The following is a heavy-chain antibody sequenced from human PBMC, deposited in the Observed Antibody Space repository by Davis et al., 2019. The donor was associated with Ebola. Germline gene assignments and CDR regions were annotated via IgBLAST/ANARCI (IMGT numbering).Heavy chain of an antibody. V-gene: IGHV3-74*03. CDR3: ARRSHY. CDR2: VNPDGTLR. D-gene: IGHD6-6*01. J-gene: IGHJ4*02. CDR1: GFTFSSHW. Sequence: GESLKISCAASGFTFSSHWMHWIRQAPGEGLVWVSRVNPDGTLRMYADSVKGRFTISRDNAKNSLYLQMNSLRAEDTAVYYCARRSHYWGQGTLVTVSS.